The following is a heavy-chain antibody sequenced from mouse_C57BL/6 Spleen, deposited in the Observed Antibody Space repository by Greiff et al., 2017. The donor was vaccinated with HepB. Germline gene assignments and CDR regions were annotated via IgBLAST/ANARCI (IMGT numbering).Heavy chain of an antibody. Sequence: QVQLQQSGAELARPGASVKMSCKASGYTFTSYTMHWVKQRPGQGLEWIGYINPSSGYTKYNQKFKDKATLTADKSSSTAYMQLSSLTSEDSAVYYCARHSRNWDDAMDYWGQGTSVTVSS. CDR2: INPSSGYT. CDR3: ARHSRNWDDAMDY. V-gene: IGHV1-4*01. CDR1: GYTFTSYT. D-gene: IGHD4-1*02. J-gene: IGHJ4*01.